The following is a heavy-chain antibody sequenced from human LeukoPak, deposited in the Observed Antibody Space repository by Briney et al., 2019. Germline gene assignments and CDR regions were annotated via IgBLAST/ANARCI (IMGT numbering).Heavy chain of an antibody. Sequence: PGRSLRLSCAASGFTFSSYGMHWGRQAPGKGLEWVAVISYDGSNKYYADSVKGRFTISRDNSKNTLYLQMNSLRAEDTAVYYCAKAGYGSGNNWFDPWGQGTLVTVSS. CDR3: AKAGYGSGNNWFDP. CDR2: ISYDGSNK. CDR1: GFTFSSYG. J-gene: IGHJ5*02. D-gene: IGHD3-10*01. V-gene: IGHV3-30*18.